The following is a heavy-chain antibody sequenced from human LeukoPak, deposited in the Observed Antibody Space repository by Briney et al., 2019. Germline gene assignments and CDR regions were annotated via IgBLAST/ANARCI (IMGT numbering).Heavy chain of an antibody. CDR1: GGSISSSSDY. CDR3: ASLERVLGTPT. Sequence: PSETLSLTCTVSGGSISSSSDYWGWIRQPPGKGLEWIGSIYYSGSTYYNPSLKSRVTISVDTSKNQFSLKLSSVTAADTAVYYCASLERVLGTPTWGQGTLVTVSS. D-gene: IGHD4-23*01. V-gene: IGHV4-39*01. J-gene: IGHJ5*02. CDR2: IYYSGST.